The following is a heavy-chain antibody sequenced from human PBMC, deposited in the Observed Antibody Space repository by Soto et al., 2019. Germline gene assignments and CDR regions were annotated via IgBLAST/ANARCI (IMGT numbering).Heavy chain of an antibody. CDR3: ARDTGDGTFDF. Sequence: QVHLVQSGAEVRKPGASVKVSCKASGYTFSSYAMHWVRQAPGQRLEWMGWINAGYGNTKSSQKFQDRVTISRDTSVSTAYMEMTSLRSEDTAVYYCARDTGDGTFDFWGQGTLGTVAS. CDR2: INAGYGNT. V-gene: IGHV1-3*01. D-gene: IGHD7-27*01. CDR1: GYTFSSYA. J-gene: IGHJ4*02.